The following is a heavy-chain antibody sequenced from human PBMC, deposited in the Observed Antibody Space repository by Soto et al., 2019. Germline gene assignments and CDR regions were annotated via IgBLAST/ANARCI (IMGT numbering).Heavy chain of an antibody. D-gene: IGHD2-21*02. CDR1: GGTISGYY. Sequence: PSETLSVPCSVAGGTISGYYWGWIREQPGKGLEWIGSIYYSGSTYNNPSLRSRVSMSIDTSKDQFSLKLKSVTAADTALYFCARQRTSVVTQAYFDVWGPGSLVTVPS. CDR2: IYYSGST. J-gene: IGHJ4*02. V-gene: IGHV4-39*01. CDR3: ARQRTSVVTQAYFDV.